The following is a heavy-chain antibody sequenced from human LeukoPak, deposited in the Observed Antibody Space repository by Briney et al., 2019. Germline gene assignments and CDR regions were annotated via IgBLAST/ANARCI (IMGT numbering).Heavy chain of an antibody. D-gene: IGHD2-21*02. CDR3: ARHRSGVTYFDY. CDR2: IYYSGST. Sequence: SETLSLTRTVSGGSISSSIYYWGWIRQPPGKGLEWIGTIYYSGSTYYNPSLESRLTISVDTSKNQFSLKLSSVTAADMALYYCARHRSGVTYFDYWGQGTLVTVSS. V-gene: IGHV4-39*01. CDR1: GGSISSSIYY. J-gene: IGHJ4*02.